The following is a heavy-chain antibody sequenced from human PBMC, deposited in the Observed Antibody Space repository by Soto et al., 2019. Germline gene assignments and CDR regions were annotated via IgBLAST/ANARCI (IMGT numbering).Heavy chain of an antibody. D-gene: IGHD3-10*01. V-gene: IGHV4-38-2*02. J-gene: IGHJ4*02. Sequence: SETLSLTCAVSGYFISNGYYWDWIRQPPGKGLEWIGSIYPTGTTYYNPSIKSRVTISVDTSKNHFSLKLTSVTAADTAVYYCARDANYGLYYFDHWGQGNLVTVSS. CDR2: IYPTGTT. CDR3: ARDANYGLYYFDH. CDR1: GYFISNGYY.